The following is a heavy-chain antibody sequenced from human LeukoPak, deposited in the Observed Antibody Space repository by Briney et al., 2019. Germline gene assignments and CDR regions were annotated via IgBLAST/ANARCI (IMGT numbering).Heavy chain of an antibody. D-gene: IGHD3-9*01. V-gene: IGHV4-34*01. Sequence: SETLSLTCAVYGGSFSGYYWSWIRQPPGKGLEWIGEINHSGSTNYNPSLKSRVTISVDTSKNQFSLKLSSVTAADTAVYYCARRTSNYDILTGYYTKSIDYWGQGTLVTVSS. CDR2: INHSGST. J-gene: IGHJ4*02. CDR3: ARRTSNYDILTGYYTKSIDY. CDR1: GGSFSGYY.